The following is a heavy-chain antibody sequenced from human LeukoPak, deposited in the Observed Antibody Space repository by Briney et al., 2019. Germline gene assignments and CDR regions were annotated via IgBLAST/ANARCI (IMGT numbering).Heavy chain of an antibody. V-gene: IGHV4-39*01. D-gene: IGHD3-22*01. Sequence: SETLSLTCSVSGGSISSSNYYWGWIRQPPWKGLEWIGIIYYSGSTSYNPSLKSRVTISIDTSKNQFSLKLTSVTAADTAVYYCAGPLLTYYSDSSAYSWGQGTLVTVSS. CDR3: AGPLLTYYSDSSAYS. CDR2: IYYSGST. CDR1: GGSISSSNYY. J-gene: IGHJ4*02.